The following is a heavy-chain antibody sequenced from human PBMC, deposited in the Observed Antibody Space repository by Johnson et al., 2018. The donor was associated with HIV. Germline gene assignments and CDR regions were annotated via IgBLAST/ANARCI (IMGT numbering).Heavy chain of an antibody. CDR1: GFTFDYYD. J-gene: IGHJ3*02. CDR2: INWNGGTV. CDR3: AKDRRNYYDAFDI. Sequence: VQLVESGGGVVRPGGSLRLSCSASGFTFDYYDMNWVRQAPGKGLEWVSGINWNGGTVGYADSVRGRFTISRDNAKNSLYLQMNSLRAEDTALYYCAKDRRNYYDAFDIWGQGTMVTVSS. D-gene: IGHD3-10*01. V-gene: IGHV3-20*04.